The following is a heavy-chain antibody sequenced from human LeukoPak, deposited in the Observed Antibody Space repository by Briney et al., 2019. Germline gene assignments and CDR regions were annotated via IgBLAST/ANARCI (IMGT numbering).Heavy chain of an antibody. CDR2: INHSGST. Sequence: SETLSLTCAVYGGSFSGYYWSWIRQPPGKGLEWIGEINHSGSTNYNPSLKSRVTISVDTSKNQFSLKLSSVTAADTAVHYCARGLAAAGRRFDYWGQGTLVTVSS. J-gene: IGHJ4*02. CDR1: GGSFSGYY. D-gene: IGHD6-13*01. CDR3: ARGLAAAGRRFDY. V-gene: IGHV4-34*01.